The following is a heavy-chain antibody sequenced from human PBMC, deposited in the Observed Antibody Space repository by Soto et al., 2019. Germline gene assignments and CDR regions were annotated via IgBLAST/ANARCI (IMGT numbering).Heavy chain of an antibody. CDR2: ISSSGSTI. D-gene: IGHD2-2*01. CDR3: AREGLGIVVVPAAIGGMDV. Sequence: GGSLRLSCAASGFTFSSYEMNWVRQAPGKGLEWVSYISSSGSTIYYADSVKGRFTISRDNAKNSLYLQMNSLRAEDTAVYYCAREGLGIVVVPAAIGGMDVWGQGTTVTVSS. CDR1: GFTFSSYE. V-gene: IGHV3-48*03. J-gene: IGHJ6*02.